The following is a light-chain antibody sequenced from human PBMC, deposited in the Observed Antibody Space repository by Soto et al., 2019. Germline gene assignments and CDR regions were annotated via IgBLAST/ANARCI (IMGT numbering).Light chain of an antibody. J-gene: IGKJ1*01. Sequence: DIQMTQSPSTLCASVGDRVTITCRASQSISSWLAWYQQKPGKAPKLFIYKASSLESGVPSRFSGSGSGTEFTLTISSLQPDDFATYYCQQYNTYWTFGQGTKVEIK. V-gene: IGKV1-5*03. CDR2: KAS. CDR1: QSISSW. CDR3: QQYNTYWT.